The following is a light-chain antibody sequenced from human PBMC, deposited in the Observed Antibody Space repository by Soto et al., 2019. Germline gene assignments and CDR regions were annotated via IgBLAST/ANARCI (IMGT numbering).Light chain of an antibody. V-gene: IGKV1-5*01. CDR3: KQCQKYPWT. J-gene: IGKJ1*01. CDR1: QYIGEY. Sequence: DIRMTQSPSTLSACARHGLCITCRPSQYIGEYLAWYQQKPGSAPRLLIYDASQLDGGVSSRFSGSVSGTEFTLTITSLQPDDSGTYYCKQCQKYPWTFGKGTKVDIK. CDR2: DAS.